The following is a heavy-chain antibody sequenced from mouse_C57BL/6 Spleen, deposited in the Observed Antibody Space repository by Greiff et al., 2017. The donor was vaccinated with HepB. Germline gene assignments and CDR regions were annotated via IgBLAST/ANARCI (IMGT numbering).Heavy chain of an antibody. Sequence: DVKLQESGPGLVKPSQSLSLTCSVTGYSITSGYYWNWIRQFPGNKLEWMGYISYDGRNNYNPSLKNRISINRDTSKNQFFQKLNSVTTEDTSTYYCASYYSNYKARFAYWGQGTLVTVSA. D-gene: IGHD2-5*01. CDR1: GYSITSGYY. CDR3: ASYYSNYKARFAY. V-gene: IGHV3-6*01. J-gene: IGHJ3*01. CDR2: ISYDGRN.